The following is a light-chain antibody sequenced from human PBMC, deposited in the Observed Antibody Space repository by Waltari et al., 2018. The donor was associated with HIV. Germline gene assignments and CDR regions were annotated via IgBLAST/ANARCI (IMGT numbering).Light chain of an antibody. CDR3: QQYYSTPPT. CDR1: QSVLYSSNNKNY. Sequence: DIVMTQSPDSLAVSLGERATINCKSSQSVLYSSNNKNYLVWYQQKPGQPPKLLIYWASTRESGVPDRFSGSGSGTDFTLTISNLQAEDVAVYYCQQYYSTPPTFGQGTKVEIK. J-gene: IGKJ1*01. CDR2: WAS. V-gene: IGKV4-1*01.